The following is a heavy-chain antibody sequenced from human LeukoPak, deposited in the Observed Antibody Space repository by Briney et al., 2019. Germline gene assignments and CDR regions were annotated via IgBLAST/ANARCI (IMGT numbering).Heavy chain of an antibody. CDR3: ARGNEYTWWQ. CDR1: DGSIKTNYW. V-gene: IGHV4-4*02. J-gene: IGHJ4*02. Sequence: PSETLSLTCTVSDGSIKTNYWWTWVRQPPGKGLEWIGETWHSGSSTNYNPSLKSRVTISVDKPKSQFSLKLTSVTAADTAIYYCARGNEYTWWQWSQGTLSPSLQ. D-gene: IGHD2-15*01. CDR2: TWHSGSST.